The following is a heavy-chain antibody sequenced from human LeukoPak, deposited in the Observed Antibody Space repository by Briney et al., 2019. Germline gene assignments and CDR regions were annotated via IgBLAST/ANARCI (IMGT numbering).Heavy chain of an antibody. Sequence: SVKVSCKASGGTFSSYTISWVRQAPGQGLEWMGRIIPILGMANYAQKFQGRVTITADKSTSTAYMELSSLRSEDTAVYYCARDRQYQLLKVLYNWFDPWGQGTLVTVSS. D-gene: IGHD2-2*01. CDR1: GGTFSSYT. V-gene: IGHV1-69*04. CDR2: IIPILGMA. CDR3: ARDRQYQLLKVLYNWFDP. J-gene: IGHJ5*02.